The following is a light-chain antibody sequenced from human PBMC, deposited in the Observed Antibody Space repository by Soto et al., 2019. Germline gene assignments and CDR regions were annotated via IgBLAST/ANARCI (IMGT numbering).Light chain of an antibody. CDR1: QSISRNY. CDR2: GAS. V-gene: IGKV3-20*01. J-gene: IGKJ4*01. Sequence: EMGLTRSPGTLSLSPGERATLSCRASQSISRNYLGWYQQNPGQAPRLLIYGASNRATGVPDRFSGSASGTDFTFTISRLEPEDFAVYYCQHYVSSPRVFGGGTKVDSK. CDR3: QHYVSSPRV.